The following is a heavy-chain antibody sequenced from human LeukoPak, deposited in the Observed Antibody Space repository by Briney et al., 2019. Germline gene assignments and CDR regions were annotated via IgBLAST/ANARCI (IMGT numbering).Heavy chain of an antibody. Sequence: PSETLSLTCTVSGYSISSGYYWGWIRQPPGKGLEGIGSIYHSGSTYYNPSLKSRVTISVDTSKNQFSLKLSSVTAADTAVYYCARDQAQSGWLQSFDYWGQGTLVTVSS. J-gene: IGHJ4*02. CDR2: IYHSGST. V-gene: IGHV4-38-2*02. CDR3: ARDQAQSGWLQSFDY. CDR1: GYSISSGYY. D-gene: IGHD5-24*01.